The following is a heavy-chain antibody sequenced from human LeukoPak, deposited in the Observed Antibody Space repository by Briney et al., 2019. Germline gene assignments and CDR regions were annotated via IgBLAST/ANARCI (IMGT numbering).Heavy chain of an antibody. J-gene: IGHJ4*02. CDR1: GYTFTSYG. D-gene: IGHD3-10*01. CDR2: MNPNSGGT. V-gene: IGHV1-2*04. CDR3: ARGGYFGSGSYPTYYFDY. Sequence: GASVKVSCKASGYTFTSYGISWVRQAPGQGLEWMGWMNPNSGGTNYAQKFQGWVTMTRDTSISTAYMELSRLRSDDTAVYYCARGGYFGSGSYPTYYFDYWGQGTLVTVSS.